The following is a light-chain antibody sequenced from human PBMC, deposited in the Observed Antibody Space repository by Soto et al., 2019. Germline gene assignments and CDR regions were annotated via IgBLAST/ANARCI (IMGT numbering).Light chain of an antibody. Sequence: EMVMTQSPATLSVSPGERATLSCRASQSVRGNLAWYQQKPGQAPRLLIYGASTRATGIPARFSGSGSGTEFTLTISSLQSEDFAVYYCQQYNNWLITFGQGTRLEIK. CDR2: GAS. J-gene: IGKJ5*01. CDR3: QQYNNWLIT. V-gene: IGKV3-15*01. CDR1: QSVRGN.